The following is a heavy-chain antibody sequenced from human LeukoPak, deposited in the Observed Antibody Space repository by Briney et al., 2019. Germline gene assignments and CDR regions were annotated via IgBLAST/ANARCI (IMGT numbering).Heavy chain of an antibody. CDR3: VKAARFCYDLGDYFDY. D-gene: IGHD5-12*01. CDR1: GFTFSSYA. J-gene: IGHJ4*02. Sequence: GGSLRLSCSASGFTFSSYAMHWVRQAPGKGLEYVSAISSNGGSTYYADSVKGRFTISRDNSKNTLYLQMSSLRAEDTAVYYCVKAARFCYDLGDYFDYWGQGSLVTVSS. V-gene: IGHV3-64D*06. CDR2: ISSNGGST.